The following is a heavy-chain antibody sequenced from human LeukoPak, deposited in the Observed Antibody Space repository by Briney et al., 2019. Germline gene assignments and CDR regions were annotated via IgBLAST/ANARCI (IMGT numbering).Heavy chain of an antibody. J-gene: IGHJ4*02. CDR3: ARGGYSGNDFDY. Sequence: GGSLRLSCAASGFTFSDYHMSWIRQAPGKGLEGVSYISSSGSTIYYADSVKGRFAISRDNAKNSLYLQMNSLRAEDTAVYFCARGGYSGNDFDYWGQGTLVTVSS. CDR2: ISSSGSTI. CDR1: GFTFSDYH. V-gene: IGHV3-11*01. D-gene: IGHD5-12*01.